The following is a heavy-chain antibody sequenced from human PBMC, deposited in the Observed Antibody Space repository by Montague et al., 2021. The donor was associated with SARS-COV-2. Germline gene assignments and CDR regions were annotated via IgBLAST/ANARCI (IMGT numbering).Heavy chain of an antibody. CDR3: ARVRLFYYLDY. J-gene: IGHJ4*02. V-gene: IGHV4-31*03. CDR1: GTSIRSGGYY. CDR2: IFHTGRA. Sequence: TLSLTCTVSGTSIRSGGYYWTWHRQHQGKGLVWHGYIFHTGRAXHTPSLEIRVNISVDTSNNLFSLRLSSVTAAVTAMYFCARVRLFYYLDYWGQGTLVTVSS. D-gene: IGHD2/OR15-2a*01.